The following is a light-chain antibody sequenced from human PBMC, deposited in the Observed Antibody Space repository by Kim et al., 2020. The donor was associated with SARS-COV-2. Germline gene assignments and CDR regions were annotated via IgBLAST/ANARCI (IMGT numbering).Light chain of an antibody. Sequence: QSALTQPASVSGSPGQSITISCTGTSSDVGGYNSVSWYQHHPGKAPNLMIYDVSKRPSGVSNRFSGSKSGNTASLTISGLQAEDEADYYCSSYTSSSNVVFGGGTQLTVL. V-gene: IGLV2-14*03. CDR1: SSDVGGYNS. CDR2: DVS. J-gene: IGLJ2*01. CDR3: SSYTSSSNVV.